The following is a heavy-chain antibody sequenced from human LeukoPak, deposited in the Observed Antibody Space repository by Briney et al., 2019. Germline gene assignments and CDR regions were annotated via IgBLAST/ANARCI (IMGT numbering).Heavy chain of an antibody. V-gene: IGHV3-30*04. CDR1: GFTFSNYA. D-gene: IGHD3-10*01. CDR2: ISYDARNK. Sequence: GSLRLSCAASGFTFSNYAMHWVRQAPGKGLEWVALISYDARNKFYADSVKGRFTMSRDNAGNSLFLQMNSLRAEDTAVYYCARSERGPYYYASGTGWYFDYWGLGTPVTVSS. CDR3: ARSERGPYYYASGTGWYFDY. J-gene: IGHJ4*02.